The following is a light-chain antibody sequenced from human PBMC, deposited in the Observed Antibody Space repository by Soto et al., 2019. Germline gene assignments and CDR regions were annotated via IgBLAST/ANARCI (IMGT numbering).Light chain of an antibody. V-gene: IGLV2-14*01. CDR1: SSDVGGYNY. CDR3: SSYTSSSTLWV. J-gene: IGLJ3*02. CDR2: EVS. Sequence: QSALTQPASVSGSPGQSITISCTGTSSDVGGYNYVSWYQQHPGKAPKLMIYEVSNRPSGVSNRFSGSKCGNTASLTISGLQAEDEADYYCSSYTSSSTLWVFGGGTKLTVL.